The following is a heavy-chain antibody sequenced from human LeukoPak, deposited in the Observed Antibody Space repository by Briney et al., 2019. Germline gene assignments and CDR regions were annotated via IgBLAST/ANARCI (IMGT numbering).Heavy chain of an antibody. D-gene: IGHD2-2*02. J-gene: IGHJ4*02. V-gene: IGHV1-2*02. Sequence: ASVKVSCKASGYTFTGYYMHWVRQAPGQGLEWMGWINPNSGGTNYAQKFQGRVTMTRDTPISTAYMELSRLRSDDTAVYYCARASTAGYNYDYWGQGTLVTVSS. CDR1: GYTFTGYY. CDR3: ARASTAGYNYDY. CDR2: INPNSGGT.